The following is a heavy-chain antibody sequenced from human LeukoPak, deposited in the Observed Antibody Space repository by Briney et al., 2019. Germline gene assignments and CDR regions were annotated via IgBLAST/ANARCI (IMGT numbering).Heavy chain of an antibody. J-gene: IGHJ6*02. Sequence: SETLSLTCTVSGGSISSYYWSWIRQPPGKGLEWIGYIYHSGSTNYNPSLKNRVTISADTSKNQFSLKLSSVTAADTAVYYCARDRVVGALMYGMGVWGQGTTVTVSS. CDR3: ARDRVVGALMYGMGV. CDR2: IYHSGST. D-gene: IGHD1-26*01. V-gene: IGHV4-59*01. CDR1: GGSISSYY.